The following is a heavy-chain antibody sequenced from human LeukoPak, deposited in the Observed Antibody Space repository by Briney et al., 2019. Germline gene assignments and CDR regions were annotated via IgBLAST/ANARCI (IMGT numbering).Heavy chain of an antibody. Sequence: PSETLSLTCAVYGGSFSGYYWSWIRQPPGKGLEWIGEINHSGSTNYNPSLKSRVTISVDTSKNQFSLKLSSVTAADTAVYYCARGGEGYNYVYWGQGTLVTVSS. CDR1: GGSFSGYY. D-gene: IGHD5-24*01. CDR3: ARGGEGYNYVY. J-gene: IGHJ4*02. V-gene: IGHV4-34*01. CDR2: INHSGST.